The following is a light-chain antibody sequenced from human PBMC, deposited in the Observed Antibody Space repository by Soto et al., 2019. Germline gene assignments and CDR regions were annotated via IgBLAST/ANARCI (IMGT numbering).Light chain of an antibody. J-gene: IGLJ2*01. CDR2: GNS. V-gene: IGLV1-40*01. CDR3: QSYDSSDRKV. CDR1: SSNIGAGYD. Sequence: QTVVTQPPSVSGAPGQRVTISCTGSSSNIGAGYDVHWYQQLPGTAPKLLIYGNSNRPSGVPDRFSGSKSGTSASLAITGLQAEDEADYYCQSYDSSDRKVFGGGTKLTVL.